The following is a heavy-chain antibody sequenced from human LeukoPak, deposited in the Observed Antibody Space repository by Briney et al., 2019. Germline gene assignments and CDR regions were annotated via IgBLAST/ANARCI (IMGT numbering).Heavy chain of an antibody. CDR3: AAGRWSQPLVDY. CDR2: FDPEDGET. CDR1: GYTLTELS. J-gene: IGHJ4*02. Sequence: GASVKVSCKVSGYTLTELSMHWVRQAPGKGLEWMGGFDPEDGETIYAQKFQGRATMTEDTSTDTAYMELSSLRSEDTAVYYCAAGRWSQPLVDYWGQGTLVTVSS. V-gene: IGHV1-24*01.